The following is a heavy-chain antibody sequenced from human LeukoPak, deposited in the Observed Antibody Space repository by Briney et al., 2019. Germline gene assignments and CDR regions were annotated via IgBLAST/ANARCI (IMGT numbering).Heavy chain of an antibody. CDR2: ISDSGGST. CDR1: GFTFSSFA. J-gene: IGHJ4*02. D-gene: IGHD3-16*01. V-gene: IGHV3-23*01. CDR3: AKGGGWLYYFDY. Sequence: RGSLRLSCAASGFTFSSFAINWVRQAPGKGLEWVSAISDSGGSTYYADSVKGRFTISRDNSKNTLYLQMNSLRAEDTAVYYCAKGGGWLYYFDYWGQGTLVTVSS.